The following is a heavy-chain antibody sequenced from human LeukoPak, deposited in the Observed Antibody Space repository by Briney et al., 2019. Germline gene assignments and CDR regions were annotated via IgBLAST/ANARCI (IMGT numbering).Heavy chain of an antibody. D-gene: IGHD3-22*01. CDR2: VHYSGST. J-gene: IGHJ5*02. CDR1: GGSISTYY. CDR3: ARGKTYYFDSSRPGWFDP. V-gene: IGHV4-59*01. Sequence: SETLSLTCTVPGGSISTYYWSWIRQPPGKALEWIGYVHYSGSTNYNPSLKSRVTMSVDTSKNQFSLKLSSVSAADTAVYYCARGKTYYFDSSRPGWFDPWGQGTLVTVSS.